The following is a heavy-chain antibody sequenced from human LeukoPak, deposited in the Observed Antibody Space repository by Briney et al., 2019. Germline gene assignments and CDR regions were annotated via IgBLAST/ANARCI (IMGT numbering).Heavy chain of an antibody. CDR1: GGSFSRYY. CDR3: ARGPGIAVV. Sequence: SETPSLTCAVYGGSFSRYYWSWIRQPPGKGLEWIGEINHSGSTNYNPSLKSRVTISVDTSKNQFSLKLSSVTAADTAVYYCARGPGIAVVWGQGTLVTVSS. CDR2: INHSGST. V-gene: IGHV4-34*01. D-gene: IGHD6-19*01. J-gene: IGHJ4*02.